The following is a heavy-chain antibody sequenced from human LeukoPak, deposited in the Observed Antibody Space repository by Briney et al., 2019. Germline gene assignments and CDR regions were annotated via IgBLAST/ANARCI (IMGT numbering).Heavy chain of an antibody. Sequence: ASVKVSCKASGYTFSNYYIHWARQAPGQGLEWMGLINPSGGSTDYAQQFQGRVTMDRDTSTSTVYMELSSLRSEDTAVYHCARDRVFGGYVDYWGQGTLVTVSS. CDR3: ARDRVFGGYVDY. D-gene: IGHD2-15*01. CDR1: GYTFSNYY. J-gene: IGHJ4*02. V-gene: IGHV1-46*01. CDR2: INPSGGST.